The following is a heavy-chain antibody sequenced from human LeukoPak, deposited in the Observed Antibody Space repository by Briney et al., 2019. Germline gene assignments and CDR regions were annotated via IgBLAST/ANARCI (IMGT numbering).Heavy chain of an antibody. J-gene: IGHJ4*02. CDR2: LYPGDSDT. D-gene: IGHD3-22*01. V-gene: IGHV5-51*01. CDR3: ATRIDSSGFHLAY. CDR1: GYTFTNNW. Sequence: GESLKISCKGSGYTFTNNWLAWVRQLPGKGLEWMGVLYPGDSDTRYSPSFQGQITLSADKSLNTAYLQWRSLKTSDTAIYYCATRIDSSGFHLAYWGQGTLVTVSS.